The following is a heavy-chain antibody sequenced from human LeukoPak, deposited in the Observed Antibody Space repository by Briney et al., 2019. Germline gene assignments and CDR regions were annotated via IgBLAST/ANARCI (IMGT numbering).Heavy chain of an antibody. J-gene: IGHJ6*03. D-gene: IGHD6-13*01. V-gene: IGHV4-34*01. Sequence: SETLSLTCTVSGGSISGYYWSWIRQPPGKGLEWIGEINHSGGTNYNPSLKSRVTISVDTSKNQFSLKLSSVTAADTAVYYCARTYSSSWYGGLDYYYYMDVWGKGTTVTISS. CDR1: GGSISGYY. CDR3: ARTYSSSWYGGLDYYYYMDV. CDR2: INHSGGT.